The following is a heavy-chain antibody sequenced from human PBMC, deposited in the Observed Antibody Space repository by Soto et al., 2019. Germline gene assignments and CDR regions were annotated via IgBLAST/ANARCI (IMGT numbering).Heavy chain of an antibody. CDR2: IYYSGST. CDR1: GGYSISYD. Sequence: SETLSLTCRVSGGYSISYDVSWIRQHPGKGLEWIGYIYYSGSTNYNPSLKSRVTISVDTSKNQFSLKLSSVTAADTAVYYCARDKGFGTLNYYYGMDVWGQGTTVTVSS. D-gene: IGHD1-1*01. V-gene: IGHV4-59*01. CDR3: ARDKGFGTLNYYYGMDV. J-gene: IGHJ6*02.